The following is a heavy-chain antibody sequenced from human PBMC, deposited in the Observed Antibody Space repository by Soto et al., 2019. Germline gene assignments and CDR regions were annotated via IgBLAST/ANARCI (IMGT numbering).Heavy chain of an antibody. CDR1: GGTFSSYA. Sequence: SVKVSCKASGGTFSSYAISWVRQAPGQGLEWMGGIIPIFGTANYAQKFQGRVTITADESTSTAYMELSSLRSEDTAVYYCARNRRSSVFYDAFDIWGQGTMVTVSS. J-gene: IGHJ3*02. D-gene: IGHD6-19*01. CDR2: IIPIFGTA. V-gene: IGHV1-69*13. CDR3: ARNRRSSVFYDAFDI.